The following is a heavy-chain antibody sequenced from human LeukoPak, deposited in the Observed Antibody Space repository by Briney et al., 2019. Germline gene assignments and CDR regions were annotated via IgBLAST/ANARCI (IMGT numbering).Heavy chain of an antibody. CDR2: ISGSGVSP. Sequence: GGSLRLSCAASGFTFSSYGMNWVRQAPGKGLEWVSAISGSGVSPYYADSVKGRFTISRDSSKNTLYLQMNSLRDEDTAVYYCAKTYSSSRAHYYYYYYMDVWGKGTTVTISS. J-gene: IGHJ6*03. V-gene: IGHV3-23*01. CDR3: AKTYSSSRAHYYYYYYMDV. CDR1: GFTFSSYG. D-gene: IGHD6-13*01.